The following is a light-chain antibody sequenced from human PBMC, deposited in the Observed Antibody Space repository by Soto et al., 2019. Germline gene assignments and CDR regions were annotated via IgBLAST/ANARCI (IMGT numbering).Light chain of an antibody. V-gene: IGKV1-5*01. CDR3: QQYNRYSPYT. CDR2: DAS. CDR1: QSISSW. J-gene: IGKJ2*01. Sequence: DIQMTQSPSTLSASVGDRVTITCRASQSISSWLAWYQQKPGKAPKLLIYDASSLESGVPSRFSGSGSGTEFTLTISRLQPDVFASYCCQQYNRYSPYTFGQGTKLEIK.